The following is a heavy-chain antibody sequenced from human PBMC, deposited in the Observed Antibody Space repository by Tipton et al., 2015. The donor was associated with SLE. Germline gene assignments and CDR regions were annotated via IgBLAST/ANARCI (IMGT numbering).Heavy chain of an antibody. CDR1: GYSISSGYY. CDR3: AKDLRGEPIDY. CDR2: IYHSGST. J-gene: IGHJ4*02. V-gene: IGHV4-38-2*02. D-gene: IGHD1-14*01. Sequence: TLSLTCAVSGYSISSGYYWGWIRQPPGKGLEWIGSIYHSGSTYYNPSLKSRVTISVDTSKNQFSLKLSSVTAADTAVYYCAKDLRGEPIDYWGQGTLVTVSS.